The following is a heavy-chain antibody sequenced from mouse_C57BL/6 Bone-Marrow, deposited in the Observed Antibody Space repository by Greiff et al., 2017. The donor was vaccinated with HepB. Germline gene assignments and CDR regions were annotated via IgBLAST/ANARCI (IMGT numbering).Heavy chain of an antibody. J-gene: IGHJ4*01. CDR2: IHPNSGST. D-gene: IGHD2-1*01. CDR1: GYTFTSYW. CDR3: ARSLLYEGNYVYYAMDY. Sequence: QVQLQQPGAELVKPGASVKLSCKASGYTFTSYWMHWVKQRPGQGLEWIGMIHPNSGSTNYNEKFKSKATLTVDTSSSTADMQLSSLTSEDSAVYYCARSLLYEGNYVYYAMDYWGKGTSVTVSS. V-gene: IGHV1-64*01.